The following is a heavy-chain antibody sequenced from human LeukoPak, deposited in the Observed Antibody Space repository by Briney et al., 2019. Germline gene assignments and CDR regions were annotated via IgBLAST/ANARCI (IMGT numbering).Heavy chain of an antibody. CDR1: GFTFSDYY. D-gene: IGHD2-2*02. CDR2: ISSSGSTI. CDR3: ARDIVVVPAAIPSPFDY. J-gene: IGHJ4*02. V-gene: IGHV3-11*01. Sequence: GVSLRLSCAASGFTFSDYYMSWIRQAPGKGLEWVSYISSSGSTIYYADSVKGRFTISRDNAKTSLYLQMNSLRAEDTAVYYCARDIVVVPAAIPSPFDYWGQGTLVTVSS.